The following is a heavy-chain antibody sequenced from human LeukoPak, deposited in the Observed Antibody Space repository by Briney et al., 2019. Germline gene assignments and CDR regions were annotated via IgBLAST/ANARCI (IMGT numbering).Heavy chain of an antibody. CDR3: AREVHPEPDFDY. CDR1: GFTFSSYA. J-gene: IGHJ4*02. Sequence: GGSLRLSCAASGFTFSSYAMHWVRQAPGKGLEWVAVIPYDGSNKYYADSVKGRFTISRDNSKNTLYLQMNSLRAEDTAVYYCAREVHPEPDFDYWGQGTLVTVSS. V-gene: IGHV3-30*04. D-gene: IGHD1-14*01. CDR2: IPYDGSNK.